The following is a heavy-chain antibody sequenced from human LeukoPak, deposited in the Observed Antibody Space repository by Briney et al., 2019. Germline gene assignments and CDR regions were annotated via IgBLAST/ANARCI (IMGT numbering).Heavy chain of an antibody. CDR1: GGSFTSCY. Sequence: SETLSLTCVVSGGSFTSCYYSCIFQPPGKGLEWIGEINHSGSTNYNPSLKSRVTISVDTSKNQFSLTLTSLTAAHTAVYYRARLGVRGGDRYPGYFFHIGGEGTMVTVSS. CDR3: ARLGVRGGDRYPGYFFHI. D-gene: IGHD2-21*02. CDR2: INHSGST. J-gene: IGHJ3*02. V-gene: IGHV4-34*01.